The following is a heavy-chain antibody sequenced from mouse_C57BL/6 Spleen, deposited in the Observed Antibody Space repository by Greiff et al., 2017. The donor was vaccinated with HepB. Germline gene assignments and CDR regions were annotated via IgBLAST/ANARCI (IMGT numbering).Heavy chain of an antibody. V-gene: IGHV1-15*01. Sequence: QVQLKQSGAELVRPGASVTLSCKASGYTFTDYEMHWVKQTPVHGLEWIGAIDPETGGTAYNQKFKGKAILTADKSASTAYMELRSLTSEDSAVYYCTRSLYPGFAYWGQGTLVTVSA. CDR1: GYTFTDYE. J-gene: IGHJ3*01. CDR2: IDPETGGT. D-gene: IGHD5-1*01. CDR3: TRSLYPGFAY.